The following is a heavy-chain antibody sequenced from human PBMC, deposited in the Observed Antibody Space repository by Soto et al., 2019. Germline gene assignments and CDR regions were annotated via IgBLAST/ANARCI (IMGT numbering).Heavy chain of an antibody. Sequence: PSETLSITCAVYDGSFTGFHWTWIRRPPGKGLEWIGEIKHSGSTNYNPSLTRRVTISVDTSKNQFSLKLNSVTAADTAVYYCARGVPFGHYSMDVWGQGTTVTVSS. CDR2: IKHSGST. D-gene: IGHD3-3*01. CDR1: DGSFTGFH. CDR3: ARGVPFGHYSMDV. V-gene: IGHV4-34*01. J-gene: IGHJ6*02.